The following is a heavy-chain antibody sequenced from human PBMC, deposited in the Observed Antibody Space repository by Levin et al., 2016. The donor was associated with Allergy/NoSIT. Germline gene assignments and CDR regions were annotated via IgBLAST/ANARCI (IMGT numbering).Heavy chain of an antibody. V-gene: IGHV4-59*01. Sequence: GSLRLSCTVSGGSISSYYWSWIRQPPGKGLEWIGYIYYSGSTNYNPSLKSRVTISVDTSKNQFSLKLSSATAADTAVYYCASAARGYCSGGSCDNLYWYFDLWGRGTLVTVSS. J-gene: IGHJ2*01. CDR3: ASAARGYCSGGSCDNLYWYFDL. CDR1: GGSISSYY. CDR2: IYYSGST. D-gene: IGHD2-15*01.